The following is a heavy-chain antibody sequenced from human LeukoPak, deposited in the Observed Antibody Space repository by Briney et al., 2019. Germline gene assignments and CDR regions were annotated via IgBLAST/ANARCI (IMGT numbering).Heavy chain of an antibody. V-gene: IGHV3-23*01. J-gene: IGHJ4*02. CDR2: IIANGVNT. D-gene: IGHD5-18*01. Sequence: PGGSLRLSCAASGFTFSSYAMSRVRQAPGKGLEWVSGIIANGVNTYYADSVQGRFTISRDNSKNTLYLQMNSLRAEDTAVYYCAKYWVDTVLVPFDYWGQGTLVTVSS. CDR1: GFTFSSYA. CDR3: AKYWVDTVLVPFDY.